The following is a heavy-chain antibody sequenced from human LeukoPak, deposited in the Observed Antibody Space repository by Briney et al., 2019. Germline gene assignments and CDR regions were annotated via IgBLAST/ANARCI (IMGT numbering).Heavy chain of an antibody. CDR2: ISGSGGST. J-gene: IGHJ3*02. CDR3: AKDRNTMIVVDPYDAFDI. D-gene: IGHD3-22*01. V-gene: IGHV3-23*01. CDR1: GFTFSSNA. Sequence: PGGSLRLSCAASGFTFSSNAMSWVRQAPGKGLEWVSAISGSGGSTYYANSVKGRFTISRDNSKNTLYLQMNSLRAEDTAVYYCAKDRNTMIVVDPYDAFDIWGQGTMVTVSS.